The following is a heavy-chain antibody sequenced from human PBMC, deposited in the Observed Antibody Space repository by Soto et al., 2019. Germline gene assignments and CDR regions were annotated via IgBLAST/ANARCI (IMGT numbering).Heavy chain of an antibody. Sequence: SETLSLTCTVSGGSISSSYWSWIRQPPGKGLDWVGYIYYSGSTNYNPSLKSRVTISMDTSKDQFSLKLSSVTAADTAVYYCARHLSPEGLSNSWYWNYFDYWGQGTLVTVSS. CDR1: GGSISSSY. CDR2: IYYSGST. D-gene: IGHD6-13*01. V-gene: IGHV4-59*08. J-gene: IGHJ4*02. CDR3: ARHLSPEGLSNSWYWNYFDY.